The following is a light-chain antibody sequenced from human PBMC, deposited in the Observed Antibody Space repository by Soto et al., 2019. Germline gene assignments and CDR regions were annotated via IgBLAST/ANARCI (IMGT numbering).Light chain of an antibody. CDR1: QSVTNSN. J-gene: IGKJ1*01. V-gene: IGKV3-20*01. CDR2: GAS. CDR3: HQYGHSPST. Sequence: EVVLTQSPGTLSLAPGERATLSCRASQSVTNSNLAWYQHKPGQAPRNLIYGASSRATGVPDRFSGSGSGTDFTLTISRLEPEDLAVYFCHQYGHSPSTFGQGTKVEIK.